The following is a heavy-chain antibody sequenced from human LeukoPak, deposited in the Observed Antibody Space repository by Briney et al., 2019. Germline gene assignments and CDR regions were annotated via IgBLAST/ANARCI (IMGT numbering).Heavy chain of an antibody. D-gene: IGHD5-18*01. J-gene: IGHJ4*02. V-gene: IGHV4-59*01. CDR3: ARDKGYSYGQRNGY. CDR1: GGSISSYY. Sequence: SETLSLTCTVSGGSISSYYWSWIRQPPGKGLEWIGYIYYSGSTNYNPSLKSRVTISVDTSKNQFSLKLSSVTAADTAVYYCARDKGYSYGQRNGYWGQGTLVTVSS. CDR2: IYYSGST.